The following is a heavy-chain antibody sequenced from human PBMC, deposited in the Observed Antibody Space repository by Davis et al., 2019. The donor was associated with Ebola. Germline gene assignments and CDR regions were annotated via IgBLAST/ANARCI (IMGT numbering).Heavy chain of an antibody. J-gene: IGHJ4*02. Sequence: PGGSLRLSCAVSGFTFSIYWMGWVRQAPGKGLEWVANIKQDGSEKYYVDSVKGRFTISRDNAKNSLFRQMNSLRAEDTAVYYCARASGQGSDWYARFDYWGQGTLVTVSS. CDR2: IKQDGSEK. D-gene: IGHD6-19*01. CDR3: ARASGQGSDWYARFDY. CDR1: GFTFSIYW. V-gene: IGHV3-7*01.